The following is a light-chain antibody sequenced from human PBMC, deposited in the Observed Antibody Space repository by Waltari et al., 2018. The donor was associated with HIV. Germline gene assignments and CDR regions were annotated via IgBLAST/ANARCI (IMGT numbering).Light chain of an antibody. V-gene: IGKV3-15*01. J-gene: IGKJ4*01. CDR2: GAS. CDR3: QQYKNWPLT. Sequence: VMVQSPATLSVSPGDRVTLSCRATESVSSDLAWYQQRPGQAPRLVLYGASTRATGIPGSFSGSGSGTDFTLTISSLQSEDFAVYYCQQYKNWPLTFGGGTRVEFK. CDR1: ESVSSD.